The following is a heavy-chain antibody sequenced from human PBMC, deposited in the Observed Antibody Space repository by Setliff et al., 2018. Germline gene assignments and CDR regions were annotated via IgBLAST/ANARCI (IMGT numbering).Heavy chain of an antibody. CDR3: ARINFYVSSGYYYAPDY. J-gene: IGHJ1*01. CDR1: GYSLSSYG. D-gene: IGHD3-22*01. V-gene: IGHV1-18*01. CDR2: INNYSFKT. Sequence: ASVKVSCKASGYSLSSYGITWVRQAPGQGLEWMGWINNYSFKTNYPQKFLGRVTVTTDTSTGTAYMELGSLTSDDTAIYYCARINFYVSSGYYYAPDYWGPGTLVTVSS.